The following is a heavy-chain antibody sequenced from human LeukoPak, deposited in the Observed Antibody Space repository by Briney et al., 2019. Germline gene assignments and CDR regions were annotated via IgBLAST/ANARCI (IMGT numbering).Heavy chain of an antibody. CDR3: AREHYDYVWGSYRPWYFDY. Sequence: ASVKVSCKASGYTFTGYYMHWVRQAPGQGLEWMGWINPNSGGTNYAQKFQGRVTMTRDTSISTAYMELSRLRSDDTAVYYCAREHYDYVWGSYRPWYFDYWGQGTLATVSS. J-gene: IGHJ4*02. V-gene: IGHV1-2*02. D-gene: IGHD3-16*02. CDR1: GYTFTGYY. CDR2: INPNSGGT.